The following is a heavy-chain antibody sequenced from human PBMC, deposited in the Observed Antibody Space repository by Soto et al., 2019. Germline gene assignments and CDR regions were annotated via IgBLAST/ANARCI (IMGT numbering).Heavy chain of an antibody. V-gene: IGHV3-74*01. J-gene: IGHJ4*02. CDR2: INSDGSST. CDR1: GFTVSSYW. Sequence: EVQLVESGGGLVQPGGSLRLSCAASGFTVSSYWMHWVRQAPGKWRGWVSRINSDGSSTSYADSVKGRFTISRDNAKNTMYMQMNSLRAEDTDVYYCVSTSLVVAAATREDYWGQGTLVTVSS. D-gene: IGHD2-15*01. CDR3: VSTSLVVAAATREDY.